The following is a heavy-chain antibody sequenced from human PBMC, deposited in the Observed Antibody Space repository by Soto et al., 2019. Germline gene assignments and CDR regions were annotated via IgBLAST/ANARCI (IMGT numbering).Heavy chain of an antibody. CDR1: GGSISSYY. Sequence: PSETLSLTCTVSGGSISSYYWSWIRQPPGKGLEWIGYIYYSGSTNYNPSLKSRVTISVDTSKNQFSLKLSSVTAADTAVYYCARAVEMATTVDYWGQATLVTVSS. CDR2: IYYSGST. CDR3: ARAVEMATTVDY. V-gene: IGHV4-59*01. D-gene: IGHD5-12*01. J-gene: IGHJ4*02.